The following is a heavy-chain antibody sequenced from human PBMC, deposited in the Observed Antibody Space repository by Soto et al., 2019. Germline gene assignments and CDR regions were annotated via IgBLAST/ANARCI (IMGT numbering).Heavy chain of an antibody. CDR2: INGPGSST. CDR3: ARDRSAFDY. J-gene: IGHJ4*02. Sequence: GSLRLSCVASGFTFSPYNMNWLRQTPGKGLEWVAFINGPGSSTFYADSVKGRFTISRDNAKNSVYLQMDSLTDEDTALYYCARDRSAFDYWGQGTQVTVSS. V-gene: IGHV3-48*02. CDR1: GFTFSPYN.